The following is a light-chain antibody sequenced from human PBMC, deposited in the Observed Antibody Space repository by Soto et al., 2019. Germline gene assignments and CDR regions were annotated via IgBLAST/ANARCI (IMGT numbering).Light chain of an antibody. V-gene: IGKV1-39*01. CDR1: QSISNY. CDR3: QQSYSTPRT. J-gene: IGKJ1*01. CDR2: AAS. Sequence: DIQMTQSPSSLSASVGDRVTITCRASQSISNYLNWYQQKPGQAPKLLMFAASSLQSGVPSRFSGGGSRTDFTLTLSSLQPEDCATYYGQQSYSTPRTFGQGTKVEIK.